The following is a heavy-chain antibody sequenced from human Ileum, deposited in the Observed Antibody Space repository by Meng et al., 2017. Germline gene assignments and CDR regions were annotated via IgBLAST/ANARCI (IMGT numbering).Heavy chain of an antibody. D-gene: IGHD1-1*01. CDR1: GYTFRNYP. V-gene: IGHV1-3*01. Sequence: QVQLVQSGAEVKKVGASVKVSCTAAGYTFRNYPLHWVRQAPGQRPEWMGWINAGNGNIKISQKFQGRITITSDTSATAYMELRSQRSEDTAVYFCARENDNWNYFDYWGQGSLVTVSS. CDR3: ARENDNWNYFDY. CDR2: INAGNGNI. J-gene: IGHJ4*02.